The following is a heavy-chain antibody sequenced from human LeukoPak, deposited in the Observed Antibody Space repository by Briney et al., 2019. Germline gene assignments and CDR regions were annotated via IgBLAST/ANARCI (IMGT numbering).Heavy chain of an antibody. D-gene: IGHD2-15*01. CDR3: ARKGYCSGGSCYEDDP. J-gene: IGHJ5*02. Sequence: ASVKVSCKASGYTITSYGISWVRQAPGQGLEWMGWISAYNGNTNYAQKLQGRVTMTTDTSTSTAYMELRSLRSDDTAVYYCARKGYCSGGSCYEDDPWGQGTLVTVSS. CDR1: GYTITSYG. V-gene: IGHV1-18*01. CDR2: ISAYNGNT.